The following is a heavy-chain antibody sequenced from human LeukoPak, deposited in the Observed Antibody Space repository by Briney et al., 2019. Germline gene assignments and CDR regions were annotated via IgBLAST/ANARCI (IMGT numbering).Heavy chain of an antibody. CDR1: GSTFGDYA. D-gene: IGHD3-3*01. CDR2: IRSKAYGGTT. CDR3: TRGGRHDFWSGYPNLDY. J-gene: IGHJ4*02. Sequence: GGSLRLSCTASGSTFGDYAMSWFRQAPGKGLEWVGFIRSKAYGGTTEYAASVKGRFTISRDDSKSIAYLQVNSLKTEDTAVYYCTRGGRHDFWSGYPNLDYWGQGTLVTVSS. V-gene: IGHV3-49*03.